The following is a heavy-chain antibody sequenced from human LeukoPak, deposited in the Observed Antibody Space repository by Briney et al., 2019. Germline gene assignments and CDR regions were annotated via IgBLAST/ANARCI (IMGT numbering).Heavy chain of an antibody. CDR1: GGSISSGGYY. Sequence: SETLSLTCTVSGGSISSGGYYWSWIRQPPGKGLEWIGYIYHSGSTYYNPSLKSRVTISVDRSKNQFSLKLSSVTAADTAVYYCARVYGGTALYWYFDLWGRGTLVTVSS. D-gene: IGHD4-23*01. CDR3: ARVYGGTALYWYFDL. CDR2: IYHSGST. V-gene: IGHV4-30-2*01. J-gene: IGHJ2*01.